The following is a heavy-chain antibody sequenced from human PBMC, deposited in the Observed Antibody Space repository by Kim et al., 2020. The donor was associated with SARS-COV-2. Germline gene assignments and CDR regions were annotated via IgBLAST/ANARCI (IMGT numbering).Heavy chain of an antibody. CDR2: INHSGST. V-gene: IGHV4-34*01. D-gene: IGHD2-2*02. CDR3: ARVAVVPAAISFPNYYYYYYMDV. J-gene: IGHJ6*03. Sequence: SETLSLTCAVYGGSFSGYYWSWIRQPPGKGLEWIGEINHSGSTNYNPSLKSRVTISVDTSKNQFSLKLSSVTAADTAVYYCARVAVVPAAISFPNYYYYYYMDVWGKGTTVTVSS. CDR1: GGSFSGYY.